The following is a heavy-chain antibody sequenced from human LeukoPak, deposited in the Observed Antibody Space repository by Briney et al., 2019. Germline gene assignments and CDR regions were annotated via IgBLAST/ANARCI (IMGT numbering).Heavy chain of an antibody. CDR2: IKDDESQK. J-gene: IGHJ4*02. Sequence: PGASLRLSCTASGFVFSSYWMNWVRQAPGKGLEWVANIKDDESQKYYGDSVKGRFTISRDNAKKSLYLQMNSLRADDTAVYYCARDRGGKDFWGQGTLVVVSS. V-gene: IGHV3-7*03. D-gene: IGHD1-1*01. CDR3: ARDRGGKDF. CDR1: GFVFSSYW.